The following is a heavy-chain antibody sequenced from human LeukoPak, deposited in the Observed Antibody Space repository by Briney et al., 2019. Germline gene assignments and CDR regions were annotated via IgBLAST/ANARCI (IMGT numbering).Heavy chain of an antibody. J-gene: IGHJ4*02. CDR3: ARGPGAAFDY. Sequence: GGSLRLSCAASGFTFSSYRMNWVRPAPGKGLEWVSSISSSSSYIYYADSVKGRFTISRYYAKNSLYLQMNSLRAEDTAVYYCARGPGAAFDYWGQGTLVTVSS. V-gene: IGHV3-21*06. CDR2: ISSSSSYI. CDR1: GFTFSSYR. D-gene: IGHD6-25*01.